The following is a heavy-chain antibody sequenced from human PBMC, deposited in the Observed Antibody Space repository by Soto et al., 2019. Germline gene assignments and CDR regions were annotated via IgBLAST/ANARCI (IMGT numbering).Heavy chain of an antibody. D-gene: IGHD3-16*02. Sequence: ASVKVSCKASGYTFTSYYMHWVRQAPGQGLEWMGIINPSGGSTSYAQKFQGRVTMTRDTSTSTVYMELSSLRSEDTAVYYCARSSYSWGSYRSKSAFDYWGKGTLVTVSS. J-gene: IGHJ4*02. CDR1: GYTFTSYY. CDR3: ARSSYSWGSYRSKSAFDY. V-gene: IGHV1-46*03. CDR2: INPSGGST.